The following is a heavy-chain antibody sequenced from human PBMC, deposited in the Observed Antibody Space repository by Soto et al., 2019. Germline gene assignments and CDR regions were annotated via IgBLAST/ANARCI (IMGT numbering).Heavy chain of an antibody. D-gene: IGHD2-8*01. J-gene: IGHJ6*02. Sequence: ASVKVSCKASGYSFTDYHIHWVRQAPGQGLEWLGRINPKSCGTSTAQKFQGWVTMTTDTSTSTASMELTRLTSDDTAIYYCASGDSTDCSNSVCSFFFNHDMDFWGQGTTVTVSS. CDR1: GYSFTDYH. V-gene: IGHV1-2*04. CDR2: INPKSCGT. CDR3: ASGDSTDCSNSVCSFFFNHDMDF.